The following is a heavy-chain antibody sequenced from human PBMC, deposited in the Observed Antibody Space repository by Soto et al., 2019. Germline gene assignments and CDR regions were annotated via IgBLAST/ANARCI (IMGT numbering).Heavy chain of an antibody. V-gene: IGHV3-23*01. CDR2: IGGSGGNT. D-gene: IGHD3-9*01. CDR1: GFTFSSYA. J-gene: IGHJ6*02. CDR3: ARVVRYFDTPYGMDV. Sequence: GGSLRLSCAASGFTFSSYAMSWLRQAPGKGLEWVSGIGGSGGNTYYADSVKGRFTISRDNSKNTLFLQMNSLRAEDTAEYYCARVVRYFDTPYGMDVWGQGTTVTVSS.